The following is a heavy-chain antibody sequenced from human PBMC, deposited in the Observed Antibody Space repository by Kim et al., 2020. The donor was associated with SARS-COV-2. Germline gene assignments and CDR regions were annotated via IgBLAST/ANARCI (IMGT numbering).Heavy chain of an antibody. CDR3: TTRSTTVTTTDDY. V-gene: IGHV3-15*01. CDR2: IKSKTDGGTT. J-gene: IGHJ4*02. D-gene: IGHD4-17*01. Sequence: GGSLRLSCAASGFTFSNAWMSWVRQAPGKGLEWVGRIKSKTDGGTTDYAAPVKGRFTISRDDSKNTLYLQMNSLKTEDTAVYYCTTRSTTVTTTDDYWGQGTLVTVSS. CDR1: GFTFSNAW.